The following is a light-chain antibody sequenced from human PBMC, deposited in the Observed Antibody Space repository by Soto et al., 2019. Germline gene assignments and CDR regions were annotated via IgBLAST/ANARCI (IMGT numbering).Light chain of an antibody. CDR3: SSYSDSNTPHV. Sequence: QAVLTQPASVSGSPGQSITISCSGTSSDVGGYNYVSWYQQHPGKAPKLMIYDVTNRPSGVSDRFSGSKSGNTASLTISGLQAEDEADYYCSSYSDSNTPHVFGTGTKVTVL. J-gene: IGLJ1*01. CDR1: SSDVGGYNY. CDR2: DVT. V-gene: IGLV2-14*01.